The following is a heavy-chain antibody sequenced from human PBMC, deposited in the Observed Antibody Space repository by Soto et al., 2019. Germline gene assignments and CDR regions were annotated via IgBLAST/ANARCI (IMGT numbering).Heavy chain of an antibody. V-gene: IGHV4-4*02. CDR3: ARIRTYDLMTAPDY. CDR1: GGSISSSNW. D-gene: IGHD2-21*02. CDR2: IYHSGRT. Sequence: QVQLQESGPGLVKPSGTVSLTCVVSGGSISSSNWWSWVRQPPGKGLEWIGEIYHSGRTNYNPSLKSRVSISLDKSKNQFPLKLSSVTAADTAVYYCARIRTYDLMTAPDYWGQGTLVTVSS. J-gene: IGHJ4*02.